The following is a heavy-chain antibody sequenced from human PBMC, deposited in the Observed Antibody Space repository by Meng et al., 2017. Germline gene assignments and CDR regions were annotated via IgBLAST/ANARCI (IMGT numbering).Heavy chain of an antibody. V-gene: IGHV4-34*09. CDR3: ARAGDSSGYYDY. CDR1: GGSFSGYY. J-gene: IGHJ4*02. D-gene: IGHD3-22*01. Sequence: SETLSLTCAVYGGSFSGYYWSWIRQPPGKGLEWIGHTYYSGNTYYNPSLKSLVTISVDTSKNQFSLKLSSVTAADTAVYYCARAGDSSGYYDYWGQGTLVTVSS. CDR2: TYYSGNT.